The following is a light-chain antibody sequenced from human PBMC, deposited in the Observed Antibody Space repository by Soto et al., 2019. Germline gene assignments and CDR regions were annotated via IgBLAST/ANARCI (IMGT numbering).Light chain of an antibody. J-gene: IGKJ5*01. CDR3: QQTYRTLSIT. Sequence: DIQMPQSPSSLSASVGDSVTITCRASESIARHLNWYQQKPGKDPKLLIYAASSLQNGVPSRFRGGGSGTDCTLTISNLQPEDFATYYCQQTYRTLSITFGQGTRLEIK. CDR2: AAS. V-gene: IGKV1-39*01. CDR1: ESIARH.